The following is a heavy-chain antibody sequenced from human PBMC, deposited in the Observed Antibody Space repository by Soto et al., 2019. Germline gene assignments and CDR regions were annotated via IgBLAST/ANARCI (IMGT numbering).Heavy chain of an antibody. J-gene: IGHJ5*02. V-gene: IGHV1-69*01. Sequence: QVQLVQSGAEVKKPGSSVKVSCKASGGTFSSYAISWVRQAPGQGLEWMGGIIPIFGTANYAQKSQGRVTITADESTSTAYMELSSLRSDDTAVYYCAREPTHFGVARLPWFDPWGQGTLVTVSS. CDR3: AREPTHFGVARLPWFDP. CDR1: GGTFSSYA. CDR2: IIPIFGTA. D-gene: IGHD3-3*01.